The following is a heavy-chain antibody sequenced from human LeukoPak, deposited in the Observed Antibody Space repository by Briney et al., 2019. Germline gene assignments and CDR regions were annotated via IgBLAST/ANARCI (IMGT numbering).Heavy chain of an antibody. CDR2: MNPNSGNT. J-gene: IGHJ4*02. Sequence: KPGASVKVSCKASGYTFTSYDINWVRQATGQGLEWMGWMNPNSGNTGYAQKFQGRVTITGNTSISTAHMELSSLRSEDTAVYYCTTTRIVGATMDWDYWGQGTLVTVPS. V-gene: IGHV1-8*03. CDR1: GYTFTSYD. D-gene: IGHD1-26*01. CDR3: TTTRIVGATMDWDY.